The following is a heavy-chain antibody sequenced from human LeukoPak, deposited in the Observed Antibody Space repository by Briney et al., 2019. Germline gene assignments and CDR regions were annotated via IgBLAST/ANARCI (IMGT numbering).Heavy chain of an antibody. V-gene: IGHV1-69*04. CDR3: ARDGTQLWFRGMDV. CDR2: IIPILGIA. CDR1: GGTFSSYA. D-gene: IGHD5-18*01. J-gene: IGHJ6*02. Sequence: SVKVSCKASGGTFSSYAISWVRQAPGQGLEWMGRIIPILGIANYAQKFQGRVTITADKSTSTAYMELSSLRSEDMAVYYCARDGTQLWFRGMDVWGQGTTVTVSS.